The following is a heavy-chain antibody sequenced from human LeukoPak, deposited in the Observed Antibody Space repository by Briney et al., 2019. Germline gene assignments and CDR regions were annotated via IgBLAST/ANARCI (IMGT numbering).Heavy chain of an antibody. D-gene: IGHD6-13*01. V-gene: IGHV3-74*01. J-gene: IGHJ4*02. CDR1: GFTFSRYY. CDR2: INSDGSST. CDR3: TRVFVGDEYRSSGC. Sequence: GGSLRLSCAASGFTFSRYYMHWVRQAPGKGLVWVSRINSDGSSTTYADSVKGRFTISRDNAKNTLYLQMNSLKVEDTAVYYCTRVFVGDEYRSSGCWGEGTVVTVSS.